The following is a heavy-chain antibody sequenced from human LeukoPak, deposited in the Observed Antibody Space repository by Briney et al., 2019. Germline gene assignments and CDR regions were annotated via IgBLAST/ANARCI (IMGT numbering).Heavy chain of an antibody. CDR2: IRYDGSNK. CDR1: GFTFSLYW. V-gene: IGHV3-30*02. CDR3: TTASKRELLFDY. Sequence: GGSLRLSCAASGFTFSLYWMHWVRQAPGKGLEWVAFIRYDGSNKYYADSVKGRFTISRDNSKNTLYLQMNSLRAEDTAVYYCTTASKRELLFDYWGXGTXVXVSS. J-gene: IGHJ4*02. D-gene: IGHD1-26*01.